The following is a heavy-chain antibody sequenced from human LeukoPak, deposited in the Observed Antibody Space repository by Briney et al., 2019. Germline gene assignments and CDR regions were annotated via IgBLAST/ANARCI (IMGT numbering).Heavy chain of an antibody. D-gene: IGHD6-13*01. CDR3: ARITPAGRQLDY. Sequence: SGPTLVNPTQTLTLTCTFSWFSLSTSGMCVSWIRQPPGKALEWLARIDWDDDKYYSTSLKTSLTISKDTSKNQVLLTMTNMDPVDTATYYCARITPAGRQLDYWGQGTLVTVSS. J-gene: IGHJ4*02. CDR2: IDWDDDK. CDR1: WFSLSTSGMC. V-gene: IGHV2-70*11.